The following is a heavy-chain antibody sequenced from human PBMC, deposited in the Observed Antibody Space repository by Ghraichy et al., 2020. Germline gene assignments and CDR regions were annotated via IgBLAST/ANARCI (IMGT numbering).Heavy chain of an antibody. CDR1: GFTFSSYW. CDR3: ARNGGATPFYVDTAMVMAMDV. V-gene: IGHV3-7*01. J-gene: IGHJ6*03. Sequence: GGSLRLSCAASGFTFSSYWMSWVRQAPGKGLEWVANIKQDGSEKYYVDSVKGRFTISRDNAKNSLYLQMNSLRAEDTAVYYCARNGGATPFYVDTAMVMAMDVWGKGTTVTVSS. D-gene: IGHD5-18*01. CDR2: IKQDGSEK.